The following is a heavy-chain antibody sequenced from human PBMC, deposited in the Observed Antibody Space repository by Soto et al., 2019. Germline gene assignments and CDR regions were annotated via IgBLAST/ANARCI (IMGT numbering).Heavy chain of an antibody. CDR1: GFSFSSYA. V-gene: IGHV3-23*01. J-gene: IGHJ4*02. CDR2: ISARGGSS. D-gene: IGHD4-4*01. Sequence: DVQLLDSGGGLVQPGGSLRLSCAASGFSFSSYAMVWVRQAPGKGLEWVSVISARGGSSYFADSVKGRFTISGDNSKNVLSLEMNSLRAEDTAIYFCAKGSIEYSASVDNWGQGTLVLVSS. CDR3: AKGSIEYSASVDN.